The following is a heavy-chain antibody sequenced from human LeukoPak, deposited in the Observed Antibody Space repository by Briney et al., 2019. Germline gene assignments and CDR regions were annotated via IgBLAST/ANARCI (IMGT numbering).Heavy chain of an antibody. CDR2: IYHSGST. CDR3: ATETGRLDY. V-gene: IGHV4-30-2*01. Sequence: PSQTLSLTCAVSGGSISSGGYSWSWIRQPPGKGLEWIGYIYHSGSTYYNPSLKSRVTISVDRSKNQFSLKLSSVTAADTAVYYCATETGRLDYWGQGTLVTVSS. J-gene: IGHJ4*02. CDR1: GGSISSGGYS.